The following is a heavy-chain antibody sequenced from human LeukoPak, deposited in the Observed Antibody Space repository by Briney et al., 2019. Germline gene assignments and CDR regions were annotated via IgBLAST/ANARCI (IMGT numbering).Heavy chain of an antibody. CDR2: IYYSGST. J-gene: IGHJ4*02. D-gene: IGHD3-16*01. CDR1: GGSISSSSYY. V-gene: IGHV4-39*01. CDR3: ARPSGWGLAYYFDY. Sequence: SETLSLTCTVSGGSISSSSYYWGWLRQPPGKGLEWIGSIYYSGSTYYNPSLKSRVTISVDTSKNQFSLKLSSVTAADTAVYYCARPSGWGLAYYFDYWGQGTLVTDSS.